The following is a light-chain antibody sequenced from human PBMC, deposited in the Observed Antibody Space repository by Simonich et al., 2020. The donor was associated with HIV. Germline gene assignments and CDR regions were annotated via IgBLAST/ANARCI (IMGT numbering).Light chain of an antibody. V-gene: IGKV3-11*01. CDR2: DAS. Sequence: ETVLTQSPATLSLSPGERATLSCRASQSVSSYLAWYQQKPGQAPRLLIYDASNRATGIPARFRGSGSGTDFTLTISSLEPEDFAVYYCQQRRNWPPITFGQGTRLEIK. J-gene: IGKJ5*01. CDR1: QSVSSY. CDR3: QQRRNWPPIT.